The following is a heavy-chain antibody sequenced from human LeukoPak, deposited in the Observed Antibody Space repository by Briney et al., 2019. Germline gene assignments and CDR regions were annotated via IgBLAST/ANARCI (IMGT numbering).Heavy chain of an antibody. D-gene: IGHD3-22*01. V-gene: IGHV4-4*02. CDR3: ASYDRLDAFDI. CDR1: SGSIFSSNW. CDR2: IFHSGST. J-gene: IGHJ3*02. Sequence: SGTLSLTCAVSSGSIFSSNWWSWVRQPPGKGLEWIGQIFHSGSTSYSPSLKSRVTISLDKSKNQFSLKLSSVTAADTAVYYCASYDRLDAFDIWGQGIMVTVSS.